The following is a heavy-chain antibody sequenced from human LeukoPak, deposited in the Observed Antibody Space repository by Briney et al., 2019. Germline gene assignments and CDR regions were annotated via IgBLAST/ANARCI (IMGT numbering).Heavy chain of an antibody. CDR2: IIPIFGTA. D-gene: IGHD3-16*02. V-gene: IGHV1-69*05. J-gene: IGHJ4*02. Sequence: GASVKVSCKASGGTFSSYAISWVRQAPGQGLEWMGGIIPIFGTANYAQKFQGRVTITKDESTSTAYMELSSLRSEDTAVYYCARGGLGELSSRNLYFDYWGQGTLVTVSS. CDR3: ARGGLGELSSRNLYFDY. CDR1: GGTFSSYA.